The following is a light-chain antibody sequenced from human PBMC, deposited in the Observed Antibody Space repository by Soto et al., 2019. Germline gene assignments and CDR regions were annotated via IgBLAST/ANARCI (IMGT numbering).Light chain of an antibody. Sequence: EVLMTQSPATLSVSPGERATLSCRASQSVSRKLAWYQQKPGQAPRLLIYGASTRATGIPDRFSGSGSGTDFTLTISRLEPEDFAVYYCQQYGSSPTWTFGQGTKVDIK. CDR3: QQYGSSPTWT. CDR1: QSVSRK. J-gene: IGKJ1*01. CDR2: GAS. V-gene: IGKV3-20*01.